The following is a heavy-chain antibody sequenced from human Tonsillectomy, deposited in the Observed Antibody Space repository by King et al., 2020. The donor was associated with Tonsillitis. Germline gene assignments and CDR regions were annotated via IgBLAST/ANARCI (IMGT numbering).Heavy chain of an antibody. J-gene: IGHJ6*02. V-gene: IGHV5-51*01. CDR3: GTPFPNGSGYYYAMDV. CDR1: GNTFTTYW. CDR2: IYPGDSDI. Sequence: QLVQSGAEVKKPGESLKISCKSSGNTFTTYWIGWVRQMPGKGLEWMGLIYPGDSDIRYSPSFQGQVTISADKSISTAYLQWRSLKASDTAMYYCGTPFPNGSGYYYAMDVWGQGTTVTVSS. D-gene: IGHD5-24*01.